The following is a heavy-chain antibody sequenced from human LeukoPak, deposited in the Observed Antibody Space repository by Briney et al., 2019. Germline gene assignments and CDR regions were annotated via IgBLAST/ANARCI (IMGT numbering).Heavy chain of an antibody. CDR1: GFSFSNYA. Sequence: PGGSLRLSCAASGFSFSNYAMTWVRQAPGKGLEWVSAISGSGGSTYYADSVKGRFTISRDNSKNTLYLQMNSLRAEDAAVYYCAKEAVAGLYYFDYWGQGTLVTVSS. J-gene: IGHJ4*02. V-gene: IGHV3-23*01. D-gene: IGHD6-19*01. CDR3: AKEAVAGLYYFDY. CDR2: ISGSGGST.